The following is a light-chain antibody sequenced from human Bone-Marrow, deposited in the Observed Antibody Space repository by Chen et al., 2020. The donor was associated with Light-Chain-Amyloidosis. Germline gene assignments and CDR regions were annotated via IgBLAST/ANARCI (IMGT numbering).Light chain of an antibody. J-gene: IGLJ3*02. V-gene: IGLV2-14*01. CDR3: SSFTSSNTWV. Sequence: QSALTQPASVSGSPGHVITVSRPGTSSDVGGYNYVSWYQQHPGKAPKLILYEVTNRPSGVSHRFSGSKSGNTASLTISGLQAEDEADYYCSSFTSSNTWVFGGGTKLTVL. CDR2: EVT. CDR1: SSDVGGYNY.